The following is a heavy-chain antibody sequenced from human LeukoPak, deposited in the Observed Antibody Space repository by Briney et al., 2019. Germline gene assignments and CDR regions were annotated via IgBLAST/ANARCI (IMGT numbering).Heavy chain of an antibody. Sequence: GGSLRLYCTASGFTFSSYSMNWVRQAPGKGLEWVSYIRSTSDTIYYADSVKGPFTISRDNAKNSLYLQINSLRVEGTAVYYCARDQRSGSGTYRYDFWGRGTLVTVSS. V-gene: IGHV3-48*04. D-gene: IGHD3-10*01. J-gene: IGHJ4*02. CDR2: IRSTSDTI. CDR3: ARDQRSGSGTYRYDF. CDR1: GFTFSSYS.